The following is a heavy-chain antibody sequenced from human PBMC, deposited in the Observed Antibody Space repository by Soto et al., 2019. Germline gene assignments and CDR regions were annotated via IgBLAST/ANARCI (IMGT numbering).Heavy chain of an antibody. J-gene: IGHJ3*02. D-gene: IGHD3-3*01. V-gene: IGHV3-21*01. CDR3: ARERVADAFDI. CDR2: ISSSSSYI. Sequence: GESLKISCAASGFTFSIYSMNWVRQAPGKGLEWVSSISSSSSYIYYADSVKGRFTISRDNAKNSLYLQMNSLRAEDTAVYYCARERVADAFDIWGQGTVVTVSS. CDR1: GFTFSIYS.